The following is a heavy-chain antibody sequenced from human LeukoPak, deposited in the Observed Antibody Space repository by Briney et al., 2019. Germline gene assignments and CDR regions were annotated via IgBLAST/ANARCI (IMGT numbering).Heavy chain of an antibody. J-gene: IGHJ4*02. CDR3: TRGGDYEGRNYFDY. D-gene: IGHD3-22*01. V-gene: IGHV1-2*02. CDR2: INIMVGGT. CDR1: GYTFIDYY. Sequence: ASVKVSCKASGYTFIDYYMHWVRQAPGHGLEWLGWINIMVGGTHYVQKFKGRVTMTRDTSISATYMELSSLRSDDTAVYYCTRGGDYEGRNYFDYWGQGTLVTVST.